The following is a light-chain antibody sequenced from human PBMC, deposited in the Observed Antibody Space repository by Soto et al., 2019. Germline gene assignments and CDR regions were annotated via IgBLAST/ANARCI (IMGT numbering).Light chain of an antibody. J-gene: IGLJ2*01. V-gene: IGLV2-11*01. Sequence: QSALTQPRSVSGSPGQSVTISCTGTISDVAGYHYVSWYQHHPGKAPKLLISDVTKRPSWVPDRFSGSKSGSTASLTISELQAEDEADYYCSSYAGRNNLVFGGGTKLTVL. CDR2: DVT. CDR3: SSYAGRNNLV. CDR1: ISDVAGYHY.